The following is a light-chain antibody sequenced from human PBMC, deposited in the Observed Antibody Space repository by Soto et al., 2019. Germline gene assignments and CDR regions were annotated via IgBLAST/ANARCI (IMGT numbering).Light chain of an antibody. Sequence: QSALTQPASVSGSPGQSITISCTGTSSDVGGYNYVSWYQQHPGKAPKLMIYDVSNRPSGVSNRFSGSKSANTASLTISGLQAEDEADYYCSSYTGSRPYLVFGGGTKVTVL. V-gene: IGLV2-14*01. CDR1: SSDVGGYNY. CDR2: DVS. J-gene: IGLJ2*01. CDR3: SSYTGSRPYLV.